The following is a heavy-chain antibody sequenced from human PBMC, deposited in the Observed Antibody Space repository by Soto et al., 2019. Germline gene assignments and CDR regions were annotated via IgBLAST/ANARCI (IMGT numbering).Heavy chain of an antibody. D-gene: IGHD2-2*01. Sequence: QVQLQESGPGLVKPSETLSLTCTVSGGSIIGYYWSWIRQTPGKGLDWIGYISYSGSAIYNPSLKSRVSFSVDTSQNQFSLKLSSVTAADTAVYYCARYYCSSDTCYYFDYWGQGTLVTVSS. CDR3: ARYYCSSDTCYYFDY. V-gene: IGHV4-59*01. CDR1: GGSIIGYY. CDR2: ISYSGSA. J-gene: IGHJ4*02.